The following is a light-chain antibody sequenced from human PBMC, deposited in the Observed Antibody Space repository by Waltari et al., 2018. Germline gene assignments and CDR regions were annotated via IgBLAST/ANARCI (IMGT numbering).Light chain of an antibody. J-gene: IGKJ2*01. CDR2: DSS. CDR1: QRVSSS. Sequence: IVLTQSPATLSLSPGERATLSCRARQRVSSSLAWYQQKPGQAPRLLIYDSSNRDTGSPARFSGSGSGTDCSLTISSLEPEDLAVYYCQQRGERHPMYTSGQGTKLEIK. V-gene: IGKV3-11*01. CDR3: QQRGERHPMYT.